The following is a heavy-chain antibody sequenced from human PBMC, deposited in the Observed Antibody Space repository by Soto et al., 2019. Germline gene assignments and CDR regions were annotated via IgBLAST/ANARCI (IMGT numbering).Heavy chain of an antibody. Sequence: SQTLSLTCAISGDSVSSNSAAWNWIRQSPSRGLEWLGRTYYRSKWYNDYAVSVKSRITINPDTSKNQFSLQLNSVTPEDTAVYYCARDRGWSSSLYYYYYYMDVWGKGTTVTVSS. CDR3: ARDRGWSSSLYYYYYYMDV. CDR1: GDSVSSNSAA. J-gene: IGHJ6*03. CDR2: TYYRSKWYN. V-gene: IGHV6-1*01. D-gene: IGHD6-13*01.